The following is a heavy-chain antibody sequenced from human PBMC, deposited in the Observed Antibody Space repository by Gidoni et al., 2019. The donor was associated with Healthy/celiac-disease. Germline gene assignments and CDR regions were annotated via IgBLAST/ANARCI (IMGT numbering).Heavy chain of an antibody. J-gene: IGHJ5*02. D-gene: IGHD2-15*01. Sequence: QVQLQESGPGLAKPSETLSLTCTVSGGSISSYSWSWIRQPPGKGLEWIGYFYYRGSTHYNPALKSRVTISVDTSKNQFSLKLSSVTAADTAVYYCARDSPYCSGGSCYLTPSGFDPWGQGTLVTVSS. V-gene: IGHV4-59*01. CDR3: ARDSPYCSGGSCYLTPSGFDP. CDR1: GGSISSYS. CDR2: FYYRGST.